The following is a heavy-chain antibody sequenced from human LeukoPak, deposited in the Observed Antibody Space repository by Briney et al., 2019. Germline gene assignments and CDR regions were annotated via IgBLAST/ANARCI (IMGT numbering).Heavy chain of an antibody. D-gene: IGHD6-19*01. V-gene: IGHV3-30*18. CDR1: GFTFSSYG. CDR3: AKAPVEQSRLRLPFDI. Sequence: PGGSLRLSCAASGFTFSSYGMHWVRQAPGKGLEWVAVISYDGSNKYYADSVKGRFTISRDNSKNTLYLQMNSLRAEDTAVYYRAKAPVEQSRLRLPFDIWGQGTMVTVSS. CDR2: ISYDGSNK. J-gene: IGHJ3*02.